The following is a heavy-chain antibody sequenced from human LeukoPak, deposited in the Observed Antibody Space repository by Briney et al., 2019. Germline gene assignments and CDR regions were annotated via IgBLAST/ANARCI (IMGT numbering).Heavy chain of an antibody. CDR3: AYYVYINTWSGGYFDN. D-gene: IGHD3-10*02. Sequence: PSETLSLTCTVSGGAISSISYYWVWIRQPPGKGLEWIATINYSGNTYYNPSLKSRLTISVDTSKSQFSLNLSSVTAADTGVYYCAYYVYINTWSGGYFDNWGQGILVTVSS. CDR1: GGAISSISYY. J-gene: IGHJ4*02. CDR2: INYSGNT. V-gene: IGHV4-39*01.